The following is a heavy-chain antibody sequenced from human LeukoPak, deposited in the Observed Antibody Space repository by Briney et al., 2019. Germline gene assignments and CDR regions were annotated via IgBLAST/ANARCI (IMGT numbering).Heavy chain of an antibody. CDR3: ASLSAGLG. CDR2: INHSGST. V-gene: IGHV4-34*01. J-gene: IGHJ4*02. Sequence: SETLSLTCAVYGGSFSGYYWSWIRQPPGKGLEWIGEINHSGSTNYNPSLKSRVTISVDTSKNQFSLKLSSVTAADTAVYYCASLSAGLGWGQGTLVTVSS. D-gene: IGHD3-16*01. CDR1: GGSFSGYY.